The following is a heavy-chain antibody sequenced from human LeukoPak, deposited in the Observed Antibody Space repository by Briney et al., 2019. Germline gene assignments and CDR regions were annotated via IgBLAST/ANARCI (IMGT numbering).Heavy chain of an antibody. CDR1: GFTFTNYA. V-gene: IGHV3-30*04. Sequence: GGSLRLPCAASGFTFTNYALHWVRQAPGKGLEWVAVISYDGSNQYYADSLKGRFTISRDNAKNSMYLQMNSLRVEDTAVYYCARVPNSSSWPKAAYYYYYGMDVWGQGTRSPSP. D-gene: IGHD6-13*01. CDR2: ISYDGSNQ. CDR3: ARVPNSSSWPKAAYYYYYGMDV. J-gene: IGHJ6*02.